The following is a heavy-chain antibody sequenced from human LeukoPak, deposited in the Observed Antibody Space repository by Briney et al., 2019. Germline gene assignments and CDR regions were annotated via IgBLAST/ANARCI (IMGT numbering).Heavy chain of an antibody. CDR3: AREVRTDYDILAGSKAMDV. CDR1: GGTYSSYA. CDR2: IIPIFGTA. D-gene: IGHD3-9*01. V-gene: IGHV1-69*01. Sequence: SVTVSCKASGGTYSSYAISCVRQAPGQGLEWMGGIIPIFGTANYAQKFQGRVTITADDSTSTAYMELSSLRSEDTAVYYCAREVRTDYDILAGSKAMDVWGKGTAVTVSS. J-gene: IGHJ6*04.